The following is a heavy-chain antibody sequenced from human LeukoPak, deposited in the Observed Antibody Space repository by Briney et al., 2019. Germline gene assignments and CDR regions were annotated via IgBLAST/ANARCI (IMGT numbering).Heavy chain of an antibody. D-gene: IGHD1-26*01. CDR3: ARVPLEGATCFDY. J-gene: IGHJ4*02. CDR1: GFTLSSYS. Sequence: GGSLRLSCAASGFTLSSYSMNWVREAPGKGLEWGSYISSSSSIIYYADSVKGRFNISRDNANNSLYLQMNSLRAEDTAVYYWARVPLEGATCFDYWGQGTLVTVSS. CDR2: ISSSSSII. V-gene: IGHV3-48*01.